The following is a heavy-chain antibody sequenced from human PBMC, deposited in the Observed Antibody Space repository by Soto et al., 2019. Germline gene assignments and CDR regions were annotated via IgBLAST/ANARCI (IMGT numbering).Heavy chain of an antibody. D-gene: IGHD3-22*01. CDR1: GFTFGDYA. CDR2: IRSKAYGGTT. Sequence: PGGSLRLSCTASGFTFGDYAMSWFRQAPGKGLEWVGFIRSKAYGGTTEYAASVKGRFTISRDDSKSIAYLQMNSLKTEDTAVYYCVSSGYYRYYYYGMDVWGQGTTVTVSS. CDR3: VSSGYYRYYYYGMDV. J-gene: IGHJ6*02. V-gene: IGHV3-49*03.